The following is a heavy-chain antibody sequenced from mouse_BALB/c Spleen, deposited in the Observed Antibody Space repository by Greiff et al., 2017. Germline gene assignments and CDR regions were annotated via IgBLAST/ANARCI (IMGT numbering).Heavy chain of an antibody. CDR2: IRNKANGYTT. CDR3: ARQYGNYFAY. D-gene: IGHD2-10*02. CDR1: GFTFTDYY. Sequence: EVKLMESGGGLVQPGGSLRLSCATSGFTFTDYYMSWVRQPPGKALEWLGFIRNKANGYTTEYSASVKGRFTISRDNSQSILYLQMNTLRAEDSATYYCARQYGNYFAYWGQGTLVTVSA. V-gene: IGHV7-3*02. J-gene: IGHJ3*01.